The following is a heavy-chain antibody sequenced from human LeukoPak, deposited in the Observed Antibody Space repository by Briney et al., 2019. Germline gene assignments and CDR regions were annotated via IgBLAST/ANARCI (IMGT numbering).Heavy chain of an antibody. CDR2: INHSGST. D-gene: IGHD4-17*01. Sequence: SETLSLTCAVSGYSISSGYYWGWIRPPPGKGLEWIGEINHSGSTNYNPSLKSRVTISVDTSMNQFSLKLSSVTAADTAVYYCASPTLDYGDYVNAFDIWGQGTMVTVSS. V-gene: IGHV4-38-2*01. J-gene: IGHJ3*02. CDR1: GYSISSGYY. CDR3: ASPTLDYGDYVNAFDI.